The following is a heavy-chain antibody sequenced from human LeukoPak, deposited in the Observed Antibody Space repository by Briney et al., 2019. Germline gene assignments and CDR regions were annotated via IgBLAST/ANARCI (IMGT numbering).Heavy chain of an antibody. CDR1: GGSISSYY. D-gene: IGHD3-16*01. CDR3: ARGGAHDWFDP. Sequence: PSETLSLTCTVSGGSISSYYWSWIRQPPGKGLEWIGYIYYSGSTNYNPSLKSRVTISVDTSKNQFSLKLSSVTAADTAVYYCARGGAHDWFDPWGQGTLVTVSS. CDR2: IYYSGST. J-gene: IGHJ5*02. V-gene: IGHV4-59*01.